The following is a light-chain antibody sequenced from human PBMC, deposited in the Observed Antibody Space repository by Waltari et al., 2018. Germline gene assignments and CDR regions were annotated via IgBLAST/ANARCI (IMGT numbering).Light chain of an antibody. CDR1: QNINKW. V-gene: IGKV1-5*03. J-gene: IGKJ1*01. CDR3: QQYHAYPWT. Sequence: DIQMTQSPSPLSMSVGDRLTITCRASQNINKWLAWYQQKPGTAPKLLNFQATSLQVGVPSRFSGSGSGTEFSLTIVSLQPDDFATYFCQQYHAYPWTFGQGTKVEMK. CDR2: QAT.